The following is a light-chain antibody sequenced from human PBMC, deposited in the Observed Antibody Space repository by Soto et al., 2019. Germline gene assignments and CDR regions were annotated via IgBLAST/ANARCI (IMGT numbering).Light chain of an antibody. J-gene: IGLJ1*01. CDR2: EVS. CDR1: SSVVGGYNY. Sequence: QSALTQPASVSGSPGQSITISCTGTSSVVGGYNYVSWYQQHPGKAPKLMIYEVSNRPSGVSNRFSGSKSGNTASLTISGLQAEDEADYYCSSYTSSSLYVFGTGTKLTVL. CDR3: SSYTSSSLYV. V-gene: IGLV2-14*01.